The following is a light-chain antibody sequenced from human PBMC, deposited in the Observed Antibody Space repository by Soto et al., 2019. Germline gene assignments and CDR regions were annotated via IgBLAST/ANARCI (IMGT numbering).Light chain of an antibody. J-gene: IGKJ3*01. CDR3: QQYYSYLFT. V-gene: IGKV1-8*01. CDR1: QGISSY. CDR2: AAS. Sequence: AIRMTQSPSSLSASTGDRVTITCRASQGISSYLAWYQQKPGKAPKLLIYAASTLQSGVPSRFSGSGSGTDLTLTMNCLQSEDFATYYCQQYYSYLFTFGPGTKVDIK.